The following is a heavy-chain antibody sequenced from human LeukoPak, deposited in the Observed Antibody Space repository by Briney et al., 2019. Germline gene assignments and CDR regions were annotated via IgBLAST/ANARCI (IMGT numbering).Heavy chain of an antibody. CDR1: GGSIRNNYY. CDR2: VFYSGST. V-gene: IGHV4-39*07. D-gene: IGHD2-15*01. J-gene: IGHJ3*02. CDR3: ARGVALLGDAFDI. Sequence: SETLSLTCTVSGGSIRNNYYWAWIRQPPGKGLEWIGSVFYSGSTYYNPSLRSRVTISVDTSKNQFSLKLSSVTAADTAVYYCARGVALLGDAFDIWGQGTMVTVSS.